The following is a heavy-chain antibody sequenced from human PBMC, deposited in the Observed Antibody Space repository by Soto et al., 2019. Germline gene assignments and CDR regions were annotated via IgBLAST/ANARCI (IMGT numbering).Heavy chain of an antibody. D-gene: IGHD3-3*01. V-gene: IGHV5-51*01. CDR2: IYPSDSDT. CDR3: ARGGVSTRTFDY. Sequence: WESLKISCKGSGYNFAGYWIAWVRQMPGKGLELMGIIYPSDSDTRYRPSFQGQVTISADKSISSAYLQWSSLRASDTAMYYCARGGVSTRTFDYWGQGNPVTV. J-gene: IGHJ4*02. CDR1: GYNFAGYW.